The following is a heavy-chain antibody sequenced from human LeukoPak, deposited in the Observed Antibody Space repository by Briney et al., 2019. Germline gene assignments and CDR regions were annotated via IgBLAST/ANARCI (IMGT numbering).Heavy chain of an antibody. CDR1: GGSISSYY. J-gene: IGHJ5*02. CDR2: IYYSGST. CDR3: ARTPLLENNWFDP. Sequence: SETLSLTCTVSGGSISSYYWSWIRQPPGKGPEWIGYIYYSGSTNYNPSLKSRVTISVDTSKNQFSLRLSSVTAADTAMYYCARTPLLENNWFDPWGQGTLVTVSS. D-gene: IGHD3-3*01. V-gene: IGHV4-59*01.